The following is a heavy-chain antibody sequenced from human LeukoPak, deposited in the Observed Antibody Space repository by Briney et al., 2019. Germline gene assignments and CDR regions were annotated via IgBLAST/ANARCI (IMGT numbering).Heavy chain of an antibody. D-gene: IGHD4-17*01. J-gene: IGHJ3*02. V-gene: IGHV1-2*04. CDR2: INPNSGGT. Sequence: ASVKVSCKASGYTFTSYDINWVRQATGQGLEWMGWINPNSGGTNYAQKFQGWVTMTRDTSISTAYMELSRLRSDDTAVYYCARVGTVTTGPLGAFDIWGQGTMVTVSS. CDR1: GYTFTSYD. CDR3: ARVGTVTTGPLGAFDI.